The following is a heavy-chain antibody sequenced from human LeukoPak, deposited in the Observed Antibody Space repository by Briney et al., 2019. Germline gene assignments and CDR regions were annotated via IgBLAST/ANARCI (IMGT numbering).Heavy chain of an antibody. CDR3: STLWYGA. D-gene: IGHD3-10*01. Sequence: GGSLRLSCAASGFTFTNAWMYWVRQAPGEGLEWVGRIKSKTDGGTSDYAAPVTGRFTISRDDSKSTLYLEMNSLKTDDTGVYYCSTLWYGAWGQGTLVTVSS. V-gene: IGHV3-15*01. J-gene: IGHJ5*02. CDR2: IKSKTDGGTS. CDR1: GFTFTNAW.